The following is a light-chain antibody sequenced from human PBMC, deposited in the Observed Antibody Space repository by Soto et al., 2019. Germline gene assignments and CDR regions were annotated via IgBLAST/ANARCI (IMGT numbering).Light chain of an antibody. J-gene: IGLJ1*01. Sequence: QSVLTQPPSVSGAPGQRVTISCTGSSSNIGAGFVVHWYQQLPGTAPNLLIYGNSNRPSGVPDRFSGSKFGTSASLAITGLQAEDEADYYCQSYDSSLSGYVFGTGTKVTVL. CDR1: SSNIGAGFV. CDR3: QSYDSSLSGYV. V-gene: IGLV1-40*01. CDR2: GNS.